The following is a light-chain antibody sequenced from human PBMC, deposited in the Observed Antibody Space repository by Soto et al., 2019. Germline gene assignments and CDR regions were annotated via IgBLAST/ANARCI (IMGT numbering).Light chain of an antibody. CDR1: SSDVGGYNY. Sequence: QSVLTQPASVSGSPGQSITISCTGTSSDVGGYNYVSWYQQHPGKAPKLIIYDVSNRPSGVSNRFAGSKSGNTASLTISGPPDEDEADYYCSSYTSSSTIYVFGPGTKVTVL. CDR2: DVS. J-gene: IGLJ1*01. CDR3: SSYTSSSTIYV. V-gene: IGLV2-14*01.